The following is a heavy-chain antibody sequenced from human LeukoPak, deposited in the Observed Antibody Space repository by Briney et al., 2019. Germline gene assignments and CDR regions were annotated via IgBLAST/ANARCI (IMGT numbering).Heavy chain of an antibody. D-gene: IGHD3-3*01. V-gene: IGHV4-59*12. J-gene: IGHJ4*02. CDR3: ARDGGYDFWSGPREGGFDY. Sequence: PSETLSLTCTVSGGSISSYYWSWIRQPPGKGLEWIGYIYYSGSTNYNPSLKSRVTISVDTSKNQFSLKLSSVTAADTAVYYCARDGGYDFWSGPREGGFDYWGQGTLVTVSS. CDR2: IYYSGST. CDR1: GGSISSYY.